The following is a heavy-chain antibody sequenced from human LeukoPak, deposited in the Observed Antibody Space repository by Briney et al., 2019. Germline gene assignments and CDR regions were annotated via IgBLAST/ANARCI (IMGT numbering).Heavy chain of an antibody. Sequence: SETLSLTCAVYGGSFSGYYWSWIRQPPGKGLEWIGEINHSGSTNYNPSLKSRVTISVDTSKNQFSLKLSSVTAADTAVYYCARGRGPRGSMALGYWGQGTLVTVSS. CDR1: GGSFSGYY. J-gene: IGHJ4*02. CDR3: ARGRGPRGSMALGY. CDR2: INHSGST. V-gene: IGHV4-34*01. D-gene: IGHD5-24*01.